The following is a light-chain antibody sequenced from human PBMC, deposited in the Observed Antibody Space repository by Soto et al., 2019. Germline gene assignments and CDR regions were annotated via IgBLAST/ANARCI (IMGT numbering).Light chain of an antibody. CDR1: SSDIGTYNL. V-gene: IGLV2-14*02. CDR3: SSYRSGGTFV. J-gene: IGLJ1*01. CDR2: DAT. Sequence: QSVLTQPASVSGSPGQSITISCTGTSSDIGTYNLVSWYQQHPGKAPTLMIFDATKRPSGISDRFSGSRSGNTASLTISGLQAEDEADYYCSSYRSGGTFVFGSGTKLTVL.